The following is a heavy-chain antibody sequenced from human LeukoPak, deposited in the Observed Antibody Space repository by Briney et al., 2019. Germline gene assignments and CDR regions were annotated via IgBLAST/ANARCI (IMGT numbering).Heavy chain of an antibody. Sequence: ASVKVSCKASGYTFSGYYIHWVRQAPGQGLESMGWINSNSGARNDAPKFQGRVTFSRDNSISTAYMELSSLRSDDTAIYYCARGRGGATTGFDHWGQGTLVTVS. CDR2: INSNSGAR. D-gene: IGHD1-26*01. CDR3: ARGRGGATTGFDH. V-gene: IGHV1-2*02. CDR1: GYTFSGYY. J-gene: IGHJ4*02.